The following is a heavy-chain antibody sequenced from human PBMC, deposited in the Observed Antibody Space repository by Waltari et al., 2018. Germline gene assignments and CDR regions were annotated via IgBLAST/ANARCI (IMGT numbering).Heavy chain of an antibody. V-gene: IGHV3-30-3*01. CDR2: ISYDGSNK. CDR3: ARDLPAAAVPGDYYYGMDV. J-gene: IGHJ6*02. D-gene: IGHD6-13*01. CDR1: VFTFSSYA. Sequence: QVQLVESGGGVVQPGRSLRLSCAASVFTFSSYAMHWVRQSPGTGLEWVAVISYDGSNKYYADSVKGRFTISRDNSKNTLYLQMNSLRAEDTAVYYCARDLPAAAVPGDYYYGMDVWGQGTTVTVSS.